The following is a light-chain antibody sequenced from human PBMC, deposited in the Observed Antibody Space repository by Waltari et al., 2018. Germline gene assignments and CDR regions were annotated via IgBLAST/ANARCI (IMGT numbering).Light chain of an antibody. Sequence: QPALTQPASVSGSPGQSITISCTGTSSDVGNNNHACWYQKQPDKVPNLIIYEVSKRPSGVSDRFSGSKSGNTASLTISGLQAEDEADYYCLSYAATVSFGFGGGTKLTVL. CDR2: EVS. CDR3: LSYAATVSFG. CDR1: SSDVGNNNH. J-gene: IGLJ2*01. V-gene: IGLV2-23*02.